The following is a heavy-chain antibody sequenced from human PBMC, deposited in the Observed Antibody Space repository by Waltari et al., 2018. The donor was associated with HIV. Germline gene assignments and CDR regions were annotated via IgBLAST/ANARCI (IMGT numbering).Heavy chain of an antibody. CDR2: ISYDGSNK. Sequence: QVQLVESGGGVVQPGRSLRLSCAASGFTFSSYAMHWVRQAPGKGLEWVAVISYDGSNKYYADSVKGRFTISRDNSKNTLYLQMNSLRAEDTAVYYCARDQISSGWYGAFDIWGQGTMVTVSS. V-gene: IGHV3-30*04. J-gene: IGHJ3*02. CDR3: ARDQISSGWYGAFDI. CDR1: GFTFSSYA. D-gene: IGHD6-19*01.